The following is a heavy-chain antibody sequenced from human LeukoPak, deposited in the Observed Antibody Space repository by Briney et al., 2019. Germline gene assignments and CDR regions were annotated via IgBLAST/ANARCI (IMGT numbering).Heavy chain of an antibody. CDR1: GFTFSSYA. J-gene: IGHJ6*02. CDR3: AKDSRPYPYYYGMDV. CDR2: ISGSGGST. V-gene: IGHV3-23*01. D-gene: IGHD2/OR15-2a*01. Sequence: GGSLRLSCAASGFTFSSYAMSWVRQAPGKGLEWVSAISGSGGSTYYADSVKGRFTISRDNSKNTLYLQMNSLRAEDTAVYYCAKDSRPYPYYYGMDVWGQGTTVTVSS.